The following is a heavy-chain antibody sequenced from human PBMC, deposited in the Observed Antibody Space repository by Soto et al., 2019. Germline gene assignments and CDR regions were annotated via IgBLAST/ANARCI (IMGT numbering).Heavy chain of an antibody. J-gene: IGHJ4*02. V-gene: IGHV3-48*02. CDR2: ISSSKTT. D-gene: IGHD5-18*01. Sequence: EVQLVESGGGLVQPGESLRLSCTASGITFSSYSMNWVRQAPGKGLEWLSYISSSKTTYADSVKGRFTISRDNAKNSVYLQMNSLRDEDTALYYCVGDQEVHTPMVHGNYWGRGTRVTVST. CDR1: GITFSSYS. CDR3: VGDQEVHTPMVHGNY.